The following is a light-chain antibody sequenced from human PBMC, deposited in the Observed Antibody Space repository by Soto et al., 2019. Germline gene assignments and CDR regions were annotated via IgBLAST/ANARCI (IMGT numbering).Light chain of an antibody. V-gene: IGLV2-8*01. Sequence: QSALTQPPSASGSPGQSVTISCTGTSSDVGGYNYVSWYQQHPGKAPKFMIYEVSKRPSGVPDRFSGSKSGNTASLTVSGLQAADEADYYCSSYAGSNNRVVFGGGTKLTVL. J-gene: IGLJ2*01. CDR2: EVS. CDR1: SSDVGGYNY. CDR3: SSYAGSNNRVV.